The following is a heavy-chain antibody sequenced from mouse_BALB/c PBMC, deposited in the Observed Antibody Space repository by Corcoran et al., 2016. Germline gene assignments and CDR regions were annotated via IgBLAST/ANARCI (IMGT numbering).Heavy chain of an antibody. D-gene: IGHD1-3*01. Sequence: EVQLQQSGPELVKPGASVKMSCKASGYTFTSYVMHWVKQKPGQGLEWIGYINPYNDGTKYNEKIKGKATLTSDKSSSTAYMELSSLTSEDSAVYYCAINFYFDYWGQGTTLTVSS. J-gene: IGHJ2*01. CDR1: GYTFTSYV. CDR2: INPYNDGT. V-gene: IGHV1S136*01. CDR3: AINFYFDY.